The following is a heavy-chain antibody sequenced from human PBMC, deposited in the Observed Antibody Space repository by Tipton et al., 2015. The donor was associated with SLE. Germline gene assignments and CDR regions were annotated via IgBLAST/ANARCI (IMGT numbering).Heavy chain of an antibody. CDR2: IYYSGST. D-gene: IGHD3-10*01. J-gene: IGHJ2*01. V-gene: IGHV4-59*11. CDR1: GGSISSHY. Sequence: TLSLTCTVSGGSISSHYWSWIRQPPGKGLEWIGYIYYSGSTNYNPSLKSRVTISVDTSKNQFSLKLSSVTAADTAVYYCARDPNYYGSGPHWYFDLWGRGTLVTVSS. CDR3: ARDPNYYGSGPHWYFDL.